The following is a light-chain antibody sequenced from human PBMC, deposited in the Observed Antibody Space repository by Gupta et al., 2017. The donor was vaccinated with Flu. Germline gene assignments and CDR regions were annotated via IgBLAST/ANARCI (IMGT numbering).Light chain of an antibody. V-gene: IGLV1-47*01. CDR2: RSI. Sequence: RVAISCSGDNSNIGSNYVYWFHQLAGTAPKLLIHRSIQRPSGVPDRFSASKSGTSASLAISGLRSEDEADYYCAAWDDSLSGWVFGGGTRLTV. CDR1: NSNIGSNY. CDR3: AAWDDSLSGWV. J-gene: IGLJ3*02.